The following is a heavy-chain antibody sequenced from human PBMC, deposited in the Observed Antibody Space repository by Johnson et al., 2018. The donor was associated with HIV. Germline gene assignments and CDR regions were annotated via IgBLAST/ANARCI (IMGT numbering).Heavy chain of an antibody. CDR2: ISGSGDTT. CDR1: GFTFSSYA. CDR3: ASDWGSRHAFDI. D-gene: IGHD7-27*01. V-gene: IGHV3-23*04. Sequence: MLLVESGGGLVQPGGSLRLSCAASGFTFSSYAMSWVRQAPGKGLEWVAGISGSGDTTYYADSVKGRFTISRDGSKNTLYLQMNSLRAEDTAVYYCASDWGSRHAFDIWGQGTMVIVSS. J-gene: IGHJ3*02.